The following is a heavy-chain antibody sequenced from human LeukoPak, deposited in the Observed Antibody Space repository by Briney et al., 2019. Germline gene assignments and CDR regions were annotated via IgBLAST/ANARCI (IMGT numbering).Heavy chain of an antibody. J-gene: IGHJ5*02. V-gene: IGHV4-30-2*01. CDR3: ARSDGSWFDP. Sequence: SETLSLTCTVSGGSISSGGYYWSWIRQPPGKGLEWIGYIYHSGSTYYNPSLKSRVTISVDRSKNQFSLKLSSVTAADTAVYYCARSDGSWFDPWGQGTLVTVSS. CDR1: GGSISSGGYY. CDR2: IYHSGST.